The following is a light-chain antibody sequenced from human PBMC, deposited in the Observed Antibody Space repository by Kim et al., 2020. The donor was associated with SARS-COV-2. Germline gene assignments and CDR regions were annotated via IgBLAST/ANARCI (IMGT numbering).Light chain of an antibody. J-gene: IGLJ2*01. Sequence: ASVKFTCTLNYEHRLSAIAGHQQQSGKGPRYLMKVNGDGSHNKGDGTPDRFSGSTSGAERYLTISSLQSEDEADYYCQTWGTGIVVFGGGTQLTVL. CDR3: QTWGTGIVV. CDR2: VNGDGSH. CDR1: YEHRLSA. V-gene: IGLV4-69*01.